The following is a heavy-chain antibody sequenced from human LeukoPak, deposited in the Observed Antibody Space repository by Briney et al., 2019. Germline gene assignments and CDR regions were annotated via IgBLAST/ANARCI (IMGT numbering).Heavy chain of an antibody. CDR3: ARAQTTGFGESIDY. CDR2: FDPEDGET. V-gene: IGHV1-24*01. D-gene: IGHD3-10*01. J-gene: IGHJ4*02. CDR1: GYTFTGYY. Sequence: ASVKVSCKASGYTFTGYYMHWVRQAPGQGLEWMGGFDPEDGETIYAQKLQGRVTVTTDTSTTTAYMELRSLRSDDTAVYYCARAQTTGFGESIDYWGQGTLVTVSS.